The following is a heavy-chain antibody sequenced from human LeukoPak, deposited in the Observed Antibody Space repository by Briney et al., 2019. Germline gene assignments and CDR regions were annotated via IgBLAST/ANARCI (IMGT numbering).Heavy chain of an antibody. Sequence: PGGSLRLSCAASGFTFSSYEMNWVRQAPGKGLEWVGRIKGKVDGETTDYAAPVKGRFTISRDDSRNTLYLQMHSLKTEDTAVYFCTREQLLADFDYWGQGTLVTVSS. D-gene: IGHD6-19*01. CDR1: GFTFSSYE. CDR2: IKGKVDGETT. CDR3: TREQLLADFDY. V-gene: IGHV3-15*01. J-gene: IGHJ4*02.